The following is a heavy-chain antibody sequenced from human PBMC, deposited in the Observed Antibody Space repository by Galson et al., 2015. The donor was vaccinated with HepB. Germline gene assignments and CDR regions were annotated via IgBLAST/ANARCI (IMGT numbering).Heavy chain of an antibody. Sequence: SLRLSCAASGFTFSSYTMNWVRQAPGKGLESVSYISSTGTTMYYADSAKGRFTISRDNAQNSLFLQMNSLRDEDTAVYYCAGFYFGSVRSSAYWYFDLWGRGALVTVSS. CDR2: ISSTGTTM. CDR1: GFTFSSYT. V-gene: IGHV3-48*02. CDR3: AGFYFGSVRSSAYWYFDL. J-gene: IGHJ2*01. D-gene: IGHD3-10*01.